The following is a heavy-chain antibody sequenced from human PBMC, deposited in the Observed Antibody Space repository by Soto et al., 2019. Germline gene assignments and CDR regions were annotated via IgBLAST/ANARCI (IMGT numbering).Heavy chain of an antibody. D-gene: IGHD1-26*01. CDR1: GFTFSNNY. CDR3: ATHPGVGY. J-gene: IGHJ1*01. V-gene: IGHV3-53*01. Sequence: WGSLRLSCAVSGFTFSNNYMSWVRQAPGKGLEGVSVIYIGVYTAYVDSVKGRFTISRYNSKNTLYLQMNSLRADDTAVYYCATHPGVGYWGQGTLVIVSA. CDR2: IYIGVYT.